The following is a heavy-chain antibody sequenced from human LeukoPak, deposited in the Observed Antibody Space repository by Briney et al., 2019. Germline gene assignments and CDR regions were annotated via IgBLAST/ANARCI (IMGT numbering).Heavy chain of an antibody. Sequence: GVSLTLSCSASGFTFNSYEMNWVRQAPGKGREWVSYISSSGSTIYYADSVKGRFTISRDNAKNSLYLQMNSLRAEDTAVYYCARDKNWGIDAFDIWGQGTMVTVSS. CDR2: ISSSGSTI. CDR1: GFTFNSYE. V-gene: IGHV3-48*03. CDR3: ARDKNWGIDAFDI. D-gene: IGHD7-27*01. J-gene: IGHJ3*02.